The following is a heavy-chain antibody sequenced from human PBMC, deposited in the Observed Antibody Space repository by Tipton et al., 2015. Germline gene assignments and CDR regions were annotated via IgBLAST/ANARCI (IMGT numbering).Heavy chain of an antibody. Sequence: SLRLSCQASGFTFSRYTMNWVRQAPGRGLQWVASISATSVYVHHSDSLKGRFTISRDNAKNSLFLQMDSLRAEDTAVYYCARDSVGFDYWGRGTLVAVSS. CDR1: GFTFSRYT. D-gene: IGHD1-26*01. CDR3: ARDSVGFDY. V-gene: IGHV3-21*01. J-gene: IGHJ4*02. CDR2: ISATSVYV.